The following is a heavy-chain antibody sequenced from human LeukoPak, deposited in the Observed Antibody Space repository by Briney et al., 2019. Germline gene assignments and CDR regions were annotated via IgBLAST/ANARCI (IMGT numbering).Heavy chain of an antibody. CDR1: GFTFGDYA. CDR2: TRSKTSGGTT. CDR3: TGDSPPIN. Sequence: GRSLRLSCTASGFTFGDYAVTWVRQAPGKGLEWVGFTRSKTSGGTTEYAASVKGRFTISRDDSRNIAYLQMNSLKIEDTAVYFCTGDSPPINWGQGTLVTVSS. V-gene: IGHV3-49*04. J-gene: IGHJ4*02.